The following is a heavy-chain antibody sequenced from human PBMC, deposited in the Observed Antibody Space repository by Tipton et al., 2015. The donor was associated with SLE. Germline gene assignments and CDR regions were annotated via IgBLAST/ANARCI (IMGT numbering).Heavy chain of an antibody. V-gene: IGHV4-59*08. CDR1: GGSITSYY. D-gene: IGHD3-22*01. J-gene: IGHJ4*02. Sequence: TLSLTCTVSGGSITSYYWRWIRQPPGKGLEWIGYIYYSGSTNYNPSLKSRVTISVDTSKNQFSLKLSSVTAADTAVYYCARLHWYYYDSSGADYWGQGTLVSVSS. CDR3: ARLHWYYYDSSGADY. CDR2: IYYSGST.